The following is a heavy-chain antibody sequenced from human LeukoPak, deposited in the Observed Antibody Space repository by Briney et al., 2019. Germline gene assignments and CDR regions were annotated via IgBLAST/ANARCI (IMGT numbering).Heavy chain of an antibody. CDR2: ISYSGST. CDR3: ARGVVAASYYYYYMDV. V-gene: IGHV4-59*01. D-gene: IGHD2-15*01. Sequence: SETLSLTCTVSGGSISSYYWSWIRQPPGKGLEWIGYISYSGSTNYNTSLKSRVTISVDTSTNQCSLKLSSVTAADTAVYYCARGVVAASYYYYYMDVWGKGTTVTVSS. CDR1: GGSISSYY. J-gene: IGHJ6*03.